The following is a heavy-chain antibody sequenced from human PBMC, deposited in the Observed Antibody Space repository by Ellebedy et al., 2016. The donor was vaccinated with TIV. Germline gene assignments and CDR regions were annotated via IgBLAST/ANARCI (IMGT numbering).Heavy chain of an antibody. CDR3: ARDPIAVAGTEGWFDP. CDR2: IRSSGSTV. D-gene: IGHD6-19*01. V-gene: IGHV3-11*04. J-gene: IGHJ5*02. CDR1: GFTFSDYY. Sequence: GESLKISCAASGFTFSDYYMSWIRQAPGKGLEWVSYIRSSGSTVYYADSVKGRFTISRDNAKNSLYLQMNSLRAEDTAVYYCARDPIAVAGTEGWFDPWGQGTLVTVSS.